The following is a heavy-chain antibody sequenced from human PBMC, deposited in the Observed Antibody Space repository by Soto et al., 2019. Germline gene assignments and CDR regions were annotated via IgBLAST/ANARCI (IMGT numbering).Heavy chain of an antibody. J-gene: IGHJ6*02. Sequence: PGGSLRLSCAASGFTFGDNARNWVRQAPGKGLGWVSLISWDGGSTYYADSVKGRFTISRDNSKNSLYLQMNSLRAEDTALYYCAKGGIEYYYGSGDYYYYGMDVWGQGTTVTVSS. CDR2: ISWDGGST. V-gene: IGHV3-43D*04. D-gene: IGHD3-10*01. CDR3: AKGGIEYYYGSGDYYYYGMDV. CDR1: GFTFGDNA.